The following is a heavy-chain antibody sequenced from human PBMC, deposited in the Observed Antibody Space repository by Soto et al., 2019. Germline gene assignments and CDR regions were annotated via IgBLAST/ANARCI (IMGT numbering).Heavy chain of an antibody. J-gene: IGHJ4*02. D-gene: IGHD2-15*01. Sequence: QSQTLSLTCAISGDRVSSNSAAWNWIRQSPSRGLEWLGRTYYRSKWYNDYAVSVKSRITINPDTSKNQFSLQLNSVTPEDTAVYYCARDSLRYCSGGSCYFDYWGQGTLVTVSS. CDR2: TYYRSKWYN. V-gene: IGHV6-1*01. CDR3: ARDSLRYCSGGSCYFDY. CDR1: GDRVSSNSAA.